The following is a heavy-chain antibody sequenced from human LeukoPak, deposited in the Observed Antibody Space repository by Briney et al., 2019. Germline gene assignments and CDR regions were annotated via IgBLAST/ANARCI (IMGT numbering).Heavy chain of an antibody. V-gene: IGHV3-11*01. CDR3: ARDRDREYYFDY. D-gene: IGHD3-10*01. CDR2: ISSSGSTI. J-gene: IGHJ4*02. CDR1: GFTFSDYY. Sequence: GSLRLSCAASGFTFSDYYMSWIRQAPGKGLEWVSYISSSGSTIYYADSVKGRFTISRDNAKSSLYLQMNSLRAEDTAVYYCARDRDREYYFDYWGQGTLVTVSS.